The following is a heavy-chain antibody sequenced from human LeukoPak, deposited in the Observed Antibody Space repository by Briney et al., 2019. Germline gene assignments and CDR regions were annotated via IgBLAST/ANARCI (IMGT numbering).Heavy chain of an antibody. D-gene: IGHD3-22*01. CDR3: ARMMTDFDGSGHDIQRGAFDI. Sequence: GGSLRLSCAASGFTFNRYRMHWVREAPGKGLGWVAVISYDGRYQFYADSVKGRFTVSRDNSKNTLFLQMNSPRAEDKAVYHCARMMTDFDGSGHDIQRGAFDIWGQGTMVTVS. J-gene: IGHJ3*02. CDR2: ISYDGRYQ. V-gene: IGHV3-30*04. CDR1: GFTFNRYR.